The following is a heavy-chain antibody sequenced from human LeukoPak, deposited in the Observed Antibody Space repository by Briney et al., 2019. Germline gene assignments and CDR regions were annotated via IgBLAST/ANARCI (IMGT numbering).Heavy chain of an antibody. V-gene: IGHV3-23*01. CDR3: ARARSRDYYDSSGYRTPWDYYYYGMDV. CDR1: GFTFSSYA. CDR2: ISGSGGST. Sequence: GGSLRLSCAASGFTFSSYAMSWVRQAPGKGLEWVSAISGSGGSTYYADSVKGRFTISRDNPKNTLYLQMNSLRAEDTAVYYCARARSRDYYDSSGYRTPWDYYYYGMDVWGQGTTVTVSS. D-gene: IGHD3-22*01. J-gene: IGHJ6*02.